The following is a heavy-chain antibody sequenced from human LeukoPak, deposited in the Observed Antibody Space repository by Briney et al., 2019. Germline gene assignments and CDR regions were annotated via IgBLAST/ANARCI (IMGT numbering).Heavy chain of an antibody. J-gene: IGHJ4*02. V-gene: IGHV3-66*01. CDR1: GFTVSSNY. CDR3: ARSGYGSGSYYPPLFDY. CDR2: IYSGGST. D-gene: IGHD3-10*01. Sequence: QTGGSLRLSCAASGFTVSSNYMSWVRQAPGKGLEWVSVIYSGGSTYYADSVKGRFTISRDNSKNTLYLQMNSLRAEDTAVYYCARSGYGSGSYYPPLFDYWGQGTLVTVSS.